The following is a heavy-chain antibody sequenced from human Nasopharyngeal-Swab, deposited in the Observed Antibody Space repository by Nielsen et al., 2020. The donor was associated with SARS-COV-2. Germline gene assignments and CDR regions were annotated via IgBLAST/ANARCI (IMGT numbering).Heavy chain of an antibody. Sequence: GESLKISCAASGFSSSDYYMSWIHQAPGKGLEWVAYISSDRSIYTFYADSVKGRFTISRDTAKNSLSLQMDSLRVEDTAVYFCARVEDNFGDYIDYWGQGTLVAVSS. CDR2: ISSDRSIYT. V-gene: IGHV3-11*06. CDR3: ARVEDNFGDYIDY. D-gene: IGHD4-17*01. J-gene: IGHJ4*02. CDR1: GFSSSDYY.